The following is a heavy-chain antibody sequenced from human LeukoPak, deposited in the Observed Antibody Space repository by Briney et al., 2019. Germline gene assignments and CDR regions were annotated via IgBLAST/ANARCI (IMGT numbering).Heavy chain of an antibody. CDR1: GGSISSSSYY. CDR2: MHTSGST. D-gene: IGHD6-19*01. Sequence: PSETLSLTCTVSGGSISSSSYYWGWIRQPAGKGLEWIGRMHTSGSTNYNPSLKSRVTMSVDTSKNQFSLKLSSVNVADTAVYYCARDYTSGYLDYWGQGTLVTVSS. CDR3: ARDYTSGYLDY. J-gene: IGHJ4*02. V-gene: IGHV4-61*02.